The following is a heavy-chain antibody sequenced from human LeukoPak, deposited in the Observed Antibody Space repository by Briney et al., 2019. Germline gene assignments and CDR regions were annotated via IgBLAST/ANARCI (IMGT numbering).Heavy chain of an antibody. J-gene: IGHJ4*02. D-gene: IGHD4/OR15-4a*01. CDR2: SAHDEVGK. CDR3: AKDGGYGEHEPFES. V-gene: IGHV3-30*18. CDR1: GFTFSDYA. Sequence: GGSLRLSCVGSGFTFSDYAIHWVRQAPGKGLEWVAVSAHDEVGKQFADSVKGRFTLSRDNSRDSVHLQMNRLRDEDAAVYYCAKDGGYGEHEPFESWGQGSLVTVSS.